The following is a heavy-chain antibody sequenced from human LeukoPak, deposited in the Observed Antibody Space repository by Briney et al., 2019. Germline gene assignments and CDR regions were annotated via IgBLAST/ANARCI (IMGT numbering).Heavy chain of an antibody. V-gene: IGHV6-1*01. J-gene: IGHJ4*02. CDR1: GDSVSSNSAA. D-gene: IGHD6-13*01. CDR2: TYYRSKWYN. Sequence: SQTLSLTCAISGDSVSSNSAAWNWIRQSPSRGLEWLGRTYYRSKWYNDYAVSVKSRITIKPDTSKNQFSLQLNSVTAADTAVYYCARLSEQQLGNEDWGQGTLVTVSS. CDR3: ARLSEQQLGNED.